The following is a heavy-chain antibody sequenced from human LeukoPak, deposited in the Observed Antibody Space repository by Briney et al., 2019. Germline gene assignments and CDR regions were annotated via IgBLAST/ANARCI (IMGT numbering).Heavy chain of an antibody. D-gene: IGHD3-22*01. CDR2: IKQDGSEK. CDR3: ARVNRIVYYCDSSGYY. Sequence: GGSLRLSCAASGFTFSSYWMSWVRQAPGKGLEWVANIKQDGSEKYYVDSVKGRFTISRDNAKNSLYLQMNSLRAEDTAVYYCARVNRIVYYCDSSGYYWGQGTLVTVSS. CDR1: GFTFSSYW. J-gene: IGHJ4*02. V-gene: IGHV3-7*01.